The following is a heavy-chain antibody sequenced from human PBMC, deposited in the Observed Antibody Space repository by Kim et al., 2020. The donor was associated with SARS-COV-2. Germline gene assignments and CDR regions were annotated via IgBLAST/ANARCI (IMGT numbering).Heavy chain of an antibody. V-gene: IGHV3-30*18. CDR1: GFTFSSYG. CDR2: ISYDGSNK. D-gene: IGHD3-16*01. J-gene: IGHJ6*02. CDR3: AKDHYGTIQTLSYYYYYGMDV. Sequence: GGSLRLSCVSSGFTFSSYGMHWVRQAPGKGLEWVAVISYDGSNKYYADSVKGRFTISRDNSKNTLYLQMNSLRAEDTAVYYCAKDHYGTIQTLSYYYYYGMDVWGQGTTVTVSS.